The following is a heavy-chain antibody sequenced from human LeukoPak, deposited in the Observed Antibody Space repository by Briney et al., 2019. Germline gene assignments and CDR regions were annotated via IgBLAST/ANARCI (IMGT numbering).Heavy chain of an antibody. J-gene: IGHJ6*02. V-gene: IGHV3-66*01. CDR2: IYSGDST. CDR1: GFTVSSNY. CDR3: AGNYGYYYYYGMDV. D-gene: IGHD4-11*01. Sequence: GGSLRLSCAASGFTVSSNYMSWVRQAPGKGLEWVSVIYSGDSTYYADSVKGRFTISRDNSKNTLYLQMNSLRAEDTAVYYCAGNYGYYYYYGMDVWGQGTTVTVSS.